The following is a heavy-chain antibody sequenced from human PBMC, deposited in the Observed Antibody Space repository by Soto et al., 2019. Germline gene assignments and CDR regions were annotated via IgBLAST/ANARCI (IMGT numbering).Heavy chain of an antibody. J-gene: IGHJ5*02. V-gene: IGHV1-69*04. D-gene: IGHD3-10*01. CDR2: IIPILGIA. Sequence: VASVKVSCKASGYTFTDYVISWVRQAPGQGLEWMGRIIPILGIANYAQKFQGRVTITADKSTSTAYMELSSLRSEDTAVYYCATAYYGPRVVGNWFDPWGQGTLVTVSS. CDR1: GYTFTDYV. CDR3: ATAYYGPRVVGNWFDP.